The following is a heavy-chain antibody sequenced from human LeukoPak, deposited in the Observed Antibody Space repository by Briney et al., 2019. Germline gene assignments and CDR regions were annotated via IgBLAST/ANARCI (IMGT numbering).Heavy chain of an antibody. Sequence: GGSLRLSCAASGFTFNNYPMHWVRQAPGKGLEWVAVVSYDGIDKYYADSVKGRFTISRDNSKNTLYLQMNSQRAEDTAVYYCANPVPFFDWFFGYWGQGTVDTVLS. D-gene: IGHD3-9*01. V-gene: IGHV3-30-3*01. CDR2: VSYDGIDK. J-gene: IGHJ1*01. CDR1: GFTFNNYP. CDR3: ANPVPFFDWFFGY.